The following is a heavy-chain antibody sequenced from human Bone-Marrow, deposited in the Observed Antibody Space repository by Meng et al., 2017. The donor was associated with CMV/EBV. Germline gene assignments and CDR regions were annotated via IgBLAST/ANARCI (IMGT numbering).Heavy chain of an antibody. Sequence: GGSLRLSCAASGFTFSSYSMNWVRQAPGKGLEWVSVIYSGGSTYYADSVKGRFTIPRDNSKNTLYLQMNSLRAEDTAVYYCARERSSWYAGYYFDYWGQGTLVTVSS. D-gene: IGHD6-13*01. CDR1: GFTFSSYS. J-gene: IGHJ4*02. CDR2: IYSGGST. V-gene: IGHV3-53*01. CDR3: ARERSSWYAGYYFDY.